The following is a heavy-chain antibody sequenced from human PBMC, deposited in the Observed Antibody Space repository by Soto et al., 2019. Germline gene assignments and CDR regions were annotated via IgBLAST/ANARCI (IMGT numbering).Heavy chain of an antibody. V-gene: IGHV4-59*08. CDR2: IYYSGST. CDR1: GGSISSYY. CDR3: ARHRRDIVVVPAAKLRYYYYYYMDV. J-gene: IGHJ6*03. Sequence: SETLCLTCTVSGGSISSYYWSWIRQPPGKGLEWIGYIYYSGSTNYNPSLKSRVTISVDTSKNQFSLKLSSVTAADTAVYYCARHRRDIVVVPAAKLRYYYYYYMDVWGKGTTVTVSS. D-gene: IGHD2-2*01.